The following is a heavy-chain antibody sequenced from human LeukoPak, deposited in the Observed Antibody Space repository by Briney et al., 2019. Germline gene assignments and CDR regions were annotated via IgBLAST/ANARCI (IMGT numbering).Heavy chain of an antibody. CDR1: GFTFSTYA. J-gene: IGHJ4*02. CDR3: AKEYGYQSRYYFDY. Sequence: GGSLRLSCVASGFTFSTYAMGWVRQVPGKGLEWVSAISGSGGSTYYADSVKGRFTISRDNSKNTLYLQMNSLRAEDTAVYYCAKEYGYQSRYYFDYWGQGTLVTVSS. V-gene: IGHV3-23*01. CDR2: ISGSGGST. D-gene: IGHD6-25*01.